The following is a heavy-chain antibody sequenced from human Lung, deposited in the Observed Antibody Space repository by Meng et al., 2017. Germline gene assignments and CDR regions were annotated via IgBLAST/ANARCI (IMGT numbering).Heavy chain of an antibody. CDR1: GGSFSEYY. CDR3: ARGPTTMAHDFDY. J-gene: IGHJ4*02. V-gene: IGHV4-34*01. CDR2: INHSGST. D-gene: IGHD4-11*01. Sequence: QGQLQQLGEGLLKPSETRSLTCVVTGGSFSEYYWSWIRQPPGKGLEWIGEINHSGSTNYNPSLESRATISVDTSQNNLSLKLSSVTAADSAVYYCARGPTTMAHDFDYWGQGTLVTVSS.